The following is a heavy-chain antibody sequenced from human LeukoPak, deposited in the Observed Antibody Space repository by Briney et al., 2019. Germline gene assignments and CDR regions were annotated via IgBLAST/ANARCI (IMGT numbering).Heavy chain of an antibody. D-gene: IGHD6-13*01. J-gene: IGHJ4*02. CDR2: IYYSGST. Sequence: SETLSLTCTVSGGSTSSSSYYWGWIRQPPGKGLEWIGSIYYSGSTYYNPFLKSRVTISVDTSENQFSLKLSSVTAADMAVYYCARQAAAAIFDYWGQGTLVTVSS. V-gene: IGHV4-39*01. CDR1: GGSTSSSSYY. CDR3: ARQAAAAIFDY.